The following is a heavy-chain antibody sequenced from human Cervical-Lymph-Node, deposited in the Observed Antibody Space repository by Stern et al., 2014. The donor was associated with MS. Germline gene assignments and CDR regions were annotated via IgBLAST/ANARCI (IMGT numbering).Heavy chain of an antibody. J-gene: IGHJ4*02. CDR2: IYYSGST. CDR3: AREGGSVVSIDY. D-gene: IGHD3-10*01. Sequence: QVQLQESGPGLVKPSQTLSLTCTVSGGSISSGGYYWSWIRQHPGKGLAWIGYIYYSGSTYYNPSLKSRVTISVDTSKNQFSLKLSSVTAADTAVYYCAREGGSVVSIDYWGQGTLVTVSS. CDR1: GGSISSGGYY. V-gene: IGHV4-31*03.